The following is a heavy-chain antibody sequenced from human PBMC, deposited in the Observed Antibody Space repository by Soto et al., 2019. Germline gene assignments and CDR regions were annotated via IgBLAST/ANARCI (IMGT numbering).Heavy chain of an antibody. CDR3: AKDRPDSSGYYYAIPPLDY. J-gene: IGHJ4*02. CDR2: ISYDGSNK. V-gene: IGHV3-30*18. D-gene: IGHD3-22*01. Sequence: GGSLRLSCAASGFTFSSYGMHWVRQAPGKGLEWVAVISYDGSNKYYADSVKGRFTISRDNSKNTLYLQMNSLRAEDTAVYYCAKDRPDSSGYYYAIPPLDYWGQGTLVTVSS. CDR1: GFTFSSYG.